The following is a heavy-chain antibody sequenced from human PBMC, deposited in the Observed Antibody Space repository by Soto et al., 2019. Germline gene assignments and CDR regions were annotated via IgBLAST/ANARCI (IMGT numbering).Heavy chain of an antibody. CDR1: GYAFTTYG. D-gene: IGHD1-1*01. Sequence: QVHLVQSGAEVKKPGASVKVSCKGSGYAFTTYGITWVRQAPGQGLEWMRWISAHSGNTNYAQKLQGRVTVTRDTSTSTAYMELRSLRSDDTAVYYCARGRYGDYWGQGALVTVSS. CDR2: ISAHSGNT. J-gene: IGHJ4*02. V-gene: IGHV1-18*01. CDR3: ARGRYGDY.